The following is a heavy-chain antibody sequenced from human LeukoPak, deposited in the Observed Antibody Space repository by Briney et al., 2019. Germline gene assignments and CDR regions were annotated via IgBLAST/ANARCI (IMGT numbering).Heavy chain of an antibody. Sequence: SETLSLTCTVSGGSISSYYWSWIRQSPGEGMEWIGYIYYSGSTNYNPSLKSRVTISVDTSKNQFSPKLSSVTAADTAVYYCARAVVQGITGPDAFDIWGQGTMVTVSS. CDR2: IYYSGST. V-gene: IGHV4-59*12. D-gene: IGHD1-20*01. J-gene: IGHJ3*02. CDR1: GGSISSYY. CDR3: ARAVVQGITGPDAFDI.